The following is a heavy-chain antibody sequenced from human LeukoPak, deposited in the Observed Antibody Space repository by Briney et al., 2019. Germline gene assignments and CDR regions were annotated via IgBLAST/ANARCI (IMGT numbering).Heavy chain of an antibody. CDR3: AGEVVVADAFDI. V-gene: IGHV4-34*01. Sequence: SETLSLTCAVYGGSFSGYYWSWIRQPPGKGLEWIGEINHSGSTNYNPSLKSRVTISVDTSKNQFSLKLSSVTAADTAVYYCAGEVVVADAFDIWGQGTVVTVSS. CDR1: GGSFSGYY. D-gene: IGHD2-15*01. J-gene: IGHJ3*02. CDR2: INHSGST.